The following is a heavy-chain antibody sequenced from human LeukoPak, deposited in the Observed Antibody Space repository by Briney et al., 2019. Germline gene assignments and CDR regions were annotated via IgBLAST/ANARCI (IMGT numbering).Heavy chain of an antibody. Sequence: GGSQRLSCAASGFTFSSYEMNWVRQAPGKGLEWISYISSSGSTIYNAESVKGRFTISRDNAKNSLYLQMNSLRAEDTAVYYCAREAKSRVVVITTSSSKNDAFDIWGQGTMVTVSS. J-gene: IGHJ3*02. CDR1: GFTFSSYE. CDR3: AREAKSRVVVITTSSSKNDAFDI. V-gene: IGHV3-48*03. D-gene: IGHD3-22*01. CDR2: ISSSGSTI.